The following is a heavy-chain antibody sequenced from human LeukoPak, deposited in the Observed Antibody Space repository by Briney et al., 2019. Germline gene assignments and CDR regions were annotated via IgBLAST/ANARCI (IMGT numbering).Heavy chain of an antibody. J-gene: IGHJ4*02. V-gene: IGHV3-21*01. D-gene: IGHD6-13*01. Sequence: MAGGSLRLSCAASGFTFSSYSMNWVRQAPGKGLEWVSSISSSSSYIYYADSVKGRFTISRDNAKNSLYLQMNSLRAEDTAVYYCARSGMVQSWYYFDYWGQGTLVTVSS. CDR1: GFTFSSYS. CDR2: ISSSSSYI. CDR3: ARSGMVQSWYYFDY.